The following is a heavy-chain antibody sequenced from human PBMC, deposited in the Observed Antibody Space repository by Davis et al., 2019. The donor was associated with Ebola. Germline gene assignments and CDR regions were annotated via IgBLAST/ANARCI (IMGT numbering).Heavy chain of an antibody. J-gene: IGHJ4*02. CDR2: IYPGDSDI. D-gene: IGHD6-13*01. V-gene: IGHV5-51*01. CDR3: ATARAAAIPYYFDF. Sequence: PGGSLRLSCMGSGYSFSTYWIGWVRQMPGKGLEWMGIIYPGDSDITYSPSFQGQVTISADKSISTAYLQWSSLKASDTAMYYCATARAAAIPYYFDFWGQGTLVTVSS. CDR1: GYSFSTYW.